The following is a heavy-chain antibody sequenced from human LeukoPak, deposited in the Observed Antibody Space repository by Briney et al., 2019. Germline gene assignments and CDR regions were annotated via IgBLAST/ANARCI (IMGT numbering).Heavy chain of an antibody. CDR1: GFTFSSYG. CDR3: ARDGSRGPNCSGGSCYSGAFDI. J-gene: IGHJ3*02. D-gene: IGHD2-15*01. CDR2: IWYDGSNK. V-gene: IGHV3-33*01. Sequence: PGGSLRLSCAASGFTFSSYGMHWVRQAPGKGLEWVAVIWYDGSNKYYADSVKGRFTISRDNSKNTLYLQMNSLRAEDTAVYYCARDGSRGPNCSGGSCYSGAFDIWGQGTMVTVSS.